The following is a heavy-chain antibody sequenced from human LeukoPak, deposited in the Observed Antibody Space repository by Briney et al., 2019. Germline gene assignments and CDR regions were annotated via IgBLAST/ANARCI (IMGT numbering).Heavy chain of an antibody. D-gene: IGHD3-16*02. Sequence: ASVKVSCKASGYTSGYVFTTCPIHWVRQAPGQGLEWMGVINPRGDATIYAQKFQGRVTMTSDSSTTTVYMELSSLKSEDTGLYYCARKSSSRDWFDPWGQGTLVTVSS. V-gene: IGHV1-46*01. CDR2: INPRGDAT. J-gene: IGHJ5*02. CDR1: GYTSGYVFTTCP. CDR3: ARKSSSRDWFDP.